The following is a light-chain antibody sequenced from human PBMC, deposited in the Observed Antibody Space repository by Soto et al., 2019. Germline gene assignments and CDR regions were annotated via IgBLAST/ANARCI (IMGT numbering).Light chain of an antibody. CDR2: SNN. V-gene: IGLV1-47*02. CDR1: SSNIGSNY. CDR3: AAWDDSLVV. Sequence: QSVLTQPPSASGTPGQRVTISCSGSSSNIGSNYVYWYQQLPGTAPKLLIYSNNQRPSGVPDRFSGSKSGTSAPLAISGLRSEDEADYYCAAWDDSLVVFGGGTKVTVL. J-gene: IGLJ2*01.